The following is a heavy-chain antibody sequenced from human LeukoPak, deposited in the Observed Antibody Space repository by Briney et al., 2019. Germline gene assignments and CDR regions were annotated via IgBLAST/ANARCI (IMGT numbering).Heavy chain of an antibody. CDR1: GGTFRSYA. CDR3: ARDGRSGSYSHWYFDL. V-gene: IGHV1-69*05. Sequence: SVNVSCKASGGTFRSYAIRWVRQPPGQGLEWVGRIIPSFGTANYAQKFQGRVTITTDETTSTAYMELSSRRSEDTAVYYCARDGRSGSYSHWYFDLWGRGTLVTVSS. D-gene: IGHD1-26*01. J-gene: IGHJ2*01. CDR2: IIPSFGTA.